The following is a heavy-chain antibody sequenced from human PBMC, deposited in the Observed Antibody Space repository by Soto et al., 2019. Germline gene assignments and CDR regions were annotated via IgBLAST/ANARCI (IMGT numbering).Heavy chain of an antibody. CDR3: ARGLHGYSHYFDY. CDR1: GYTFTSYA. Sequence: QVQLVQSGSEVKKPGASVKVSCKASGYTFTSYAMHWVRQSPGQRLEWMGWINAGNGNAKYSQKFQGRVTITRDTSASTAYMELGSLRSEDTAVYYCARGLHGYSHYFDYCGQGTVVTVSS. J-gene: IGHJ4*02. D-gene: IGHD5-18*01. V-gene: IGHV1-3*01. CDR2: INAGNGNA.